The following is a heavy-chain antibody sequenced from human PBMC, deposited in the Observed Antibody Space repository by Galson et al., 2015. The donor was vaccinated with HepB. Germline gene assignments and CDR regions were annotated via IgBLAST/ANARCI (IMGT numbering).Heavy chain of an antibody. D-gene: IGHD4-17*01. CDR2: IWYDGSNK. Sequence: SLRLSCAASGFTFSSYGMHWVRQAPGKGLEWVAVIWYDGSNKYYADSVKGRFTISRDNSKNTLYLQMNSLRAEDTAVYYCARWMTTMTAHGMDVWGQGTTVTVSS. V-gene: IGHV3-33*08. CDR1: GFTFSSYG. J-gene: IGHJ6*02. CDR3: ARWMTTMTAHGMDV.